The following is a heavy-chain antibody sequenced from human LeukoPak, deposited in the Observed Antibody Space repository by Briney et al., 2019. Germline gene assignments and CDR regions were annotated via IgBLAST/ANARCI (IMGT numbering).Heavy chain of an antibody. Sequence: SETLSLTCAVSGGSISSSNWWGWVRQPPGKGLEWIGEIYHSGSTNYNASLKSRVTISVDKSKNQFSLKMTSVTAADTAVCYCVAAAVAVDYWGQGTLVTVSS. CDR2: IYHSGST. CDR1: GGSISSSNW. CDR3: VAAAVAVDY. V-gene: IGHV4-4*02. J-gene: IGHJ4*02. D-gene: IGHD6-19*01.